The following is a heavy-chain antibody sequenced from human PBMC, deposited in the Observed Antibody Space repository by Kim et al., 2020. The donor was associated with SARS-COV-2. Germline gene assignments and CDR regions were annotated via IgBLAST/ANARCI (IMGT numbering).Heavy chain of an antibody. CDR1: GYTFTGYY. CDR2: INPNSGGT. D-gene: IGHD2-2*01. V-gene: IGHV1-2*06. CDR3: ARDRFEDIVVVPAAQ. Sequence: ASVKVSCKASGYTFTGYYMHWVRQAPGQGLEWMGRINPNSGGTNYAQKFQGRVTMTRDTSISTAYMELSRLRSDDTAVYYCARDRFEDIVVVPAAQWGQGTLVTVSS. J-gene: IGHJ4*02.